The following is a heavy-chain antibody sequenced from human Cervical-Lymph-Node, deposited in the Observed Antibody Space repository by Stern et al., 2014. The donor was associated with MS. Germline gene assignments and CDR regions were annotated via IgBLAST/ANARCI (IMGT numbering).Heavy chain of an antibody. CDR3: ARRNYSPYYYYYGVDV. V-gene: IGHV5-51*01. CDR2: VNPYDSDT. CDR1: GYDFTNYW. Sequence: VQLVQSGAEVKKPGESLQISCQASGYDFTNYWIGWVRQMPGKGLEWMGIVNPYDSDTSYSTSFQGHVTISADKSLTTAYLQWRSLEASDTALYYCARRNYSPYYYYYGVDVWGQGTTVTVAS. J-gene: IGHJ6*02. D-gene: IGHD5-18*01.